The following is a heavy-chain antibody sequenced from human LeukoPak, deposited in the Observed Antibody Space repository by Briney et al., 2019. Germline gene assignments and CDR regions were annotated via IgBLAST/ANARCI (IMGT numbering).Heavy chain of an antibody. CDR2: INPNSGGT. D-gene: IGHD1-7*01. CDR1: GYTFTGYY. Sequence: ASVKVSCKASGYTFTGYYMHWVRQAPGQGLEWMGWINPNSGGTNYAQKFQGRVTMTRDTSISTAYMELSRLRSDDTAVYYCARDPFPWHATTTGTTEGPYFDYWGQGTLVTVSS. V-gene: IGHV1-2*02. CDR3: ARDPFPWHATTTGTTEGPYFDY. J-gene: IGHJ4*02.